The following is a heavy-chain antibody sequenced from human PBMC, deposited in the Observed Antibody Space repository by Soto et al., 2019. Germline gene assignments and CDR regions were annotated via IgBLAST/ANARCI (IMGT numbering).Heavy chain of an antibody. Sequence: ASVKVSCKASGYTFTGYYMHWVRQAPGQGLEWMGWINPNSGGTNYAQKFQGWVTMTRDTSISTAYMELSRLRSDDTAVYYCARGGLSSTRNFNDAFDIWGQGXMVTV. V-gene: IGHV1-2*04. J-gene: IGHJ3*02. CDR3: ARGGLSSTRNFNDAFDI. CDR1: GYTFTGYY. CDR2: INPNSGGT. D-gene: IGHD2-2*01.